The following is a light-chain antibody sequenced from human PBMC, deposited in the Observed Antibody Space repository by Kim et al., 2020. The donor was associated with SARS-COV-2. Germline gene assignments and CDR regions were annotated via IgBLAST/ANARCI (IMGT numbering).Light chain of an antibody. Sequence: GQSITISCTGTSRDVGGYNYVSWYQQHPGKAPKLMIYDVNKRPSGVSNRFSGSKSGNTASLTISGLQAEDEADYYCSSYTSSSTWVFGGGTQLTVL. J-gene: IGLJ3*02. V-gene: IGLV2-14*04. CDR3: SSYTSSSTWV. CDR2: DVN. CDR1: SRDVGGYNY.